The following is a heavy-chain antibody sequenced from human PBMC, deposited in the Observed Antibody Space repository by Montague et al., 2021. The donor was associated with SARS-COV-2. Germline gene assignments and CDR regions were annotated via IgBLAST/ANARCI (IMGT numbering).Heavy chain of an antibody. CDR1: GGSINNYF. D-gene: IGHD2-15*01. CDR3: ARAVVGAKTATIES. V-gene: IGHV4-59*01. J-gene: IGHJ4*02. CDR2: MHSTGST. Sequence: SETLSLTCSVSGGSINNYFWGWIRQSPGKGLEWVGYMHSTGSTAXNPSLKSRVIISVDTSKTQISLKLSSVSAADTALYYCARAVVGAKTATIESWGQRTLVTVSS.